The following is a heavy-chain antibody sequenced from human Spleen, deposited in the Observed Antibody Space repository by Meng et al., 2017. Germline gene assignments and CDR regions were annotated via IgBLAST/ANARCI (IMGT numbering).Heavy chain of an antibody. CDR1: GFTFSSYA. D-gene: IGHD5-12*01. Sequence: GESLKISCAASGFTFSSYAMHWVRQAPGKGLEWVAVISYDGSNKYYADSVKGRFTISRDNSKNTLYLQMNSLRAEDTAVYYCARMSGYHSYSFDYWGQGTLVTVSS. J-gene: IGHJ4*02. CDR2: ISYDGSNK. CDR3: ARMSGYHSYSFDY. V-gene: IGHV3-30*04.